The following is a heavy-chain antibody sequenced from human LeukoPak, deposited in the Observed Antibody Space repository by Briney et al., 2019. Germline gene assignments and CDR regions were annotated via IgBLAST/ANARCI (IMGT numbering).Heavy chain of an antibody. CDR1: GFTFSNYW. V-gene: IGHV3-7*01. CDR3: ASGRQLGY. J-gene: IGHJ4*02. Sequence: GGSLRLSCAASGFTFSNYWMSWVRQAPGKGLEWVANIKEDGSEKYYVDSVKGRFTISRDNARNSLYLQMNSPRVEDTAAYYCASGRQLGYWGQGTLVTVSS. CDR2: IKEDGSEK. D-gene: IGHD6-13*01.